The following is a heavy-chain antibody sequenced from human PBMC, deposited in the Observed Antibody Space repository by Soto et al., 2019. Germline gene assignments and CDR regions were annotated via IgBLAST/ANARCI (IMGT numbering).Heavy chain of an antibody. D-gene: IGHD3-10*01. J-gene: IGHJ4*02. CDR1: GGSITSFY. Sequence: SETLSLTCNVSGGSITSFYWDWLRQPPGKGLEWIGYIYFTGSTNYNPFLASRVTMSIDSSKRQFSLKLRSVSAADTAVYFCARHMATGGSGNYDSWRQGTLVIFAS. CDR3: ARHMATGGSGNYDS. CDR2: IYFTGST. V-gene: IGHV4-59*01.